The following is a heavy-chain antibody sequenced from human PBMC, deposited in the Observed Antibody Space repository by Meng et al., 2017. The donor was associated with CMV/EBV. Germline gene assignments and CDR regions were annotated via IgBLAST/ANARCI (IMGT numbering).Heavy chain of an antibody. Sequence: ASVKVSCKASGYTFTSYDINWVRQATGQGLEWMGWMNPNSGSTNYAQNFQGRVAMTSDTSTNTVYMELSSLRSEDTAVYYCARDVHYTTSSGRYYFDYWGQGTLVTVSS. CDR1: GYTFTSYD. CDR2: MNPNSGST. CDR3: ARDVHYTTSSGRYYFDY. D-gene: IGHD6-6*01. V-gene: IGHV1-8*01. J-gene: IGHJ4*02.